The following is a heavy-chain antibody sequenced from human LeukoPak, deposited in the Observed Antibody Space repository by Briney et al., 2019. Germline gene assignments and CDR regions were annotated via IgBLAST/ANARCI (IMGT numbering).Heavy chain of an antibody. CDR2: ISSSSSYI. CDR3: ARDLVIRGVNDAFDI. J-gene: IGHJ3*02. Sequence: KPGGSLRLSCAASGFTFSSYSMNWVRQAPGKGLEWVSSISSSSSYIYYADSVKGRFTISRDNAKNSLYLQMNSLRAEDTAVYYCARDLVIRGVNDAFDIWGQGTMVTVSS. CDR1: GFTFSSYS. V-gene: IGHV3-21*01. D-gene: IGHD3-10*01.